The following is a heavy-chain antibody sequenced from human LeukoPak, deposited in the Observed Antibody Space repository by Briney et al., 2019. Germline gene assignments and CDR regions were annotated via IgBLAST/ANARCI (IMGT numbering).Heavy chain of an antibody. J-gene: IGHJ3*02. CDR2: IQHDGSEQ. D-gene: IGHD6-13*01. Sequence: GESLRLSCAASGFSFSSYWMSWVRQAPGKGLEWVANIQHDGSEQYYVDSVKGRFTISRDNTKKSLFLQINSLRAEDTAVYYCASQLGDASDIRGQGTMVTVSS. CDR1: GFSFSSYW. CDR3: ASQLGDASDI. V-gene: IGHV3-7*01.